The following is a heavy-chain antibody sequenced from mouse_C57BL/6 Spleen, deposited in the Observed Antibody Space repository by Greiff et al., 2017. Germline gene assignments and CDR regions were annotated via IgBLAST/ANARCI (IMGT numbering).Heavy chain of an antibody. Sequence: EVKVEESGGGLVQPGGSMKLSCVASGFTFSNYWMNWVRQSPEKGLEWVAQIRLKSDNYATHYAESVKGRFTISRDDSKSSVYLQMNNLRAEDTGIYYCTNYYGLYFDYWGQGTTLTVSS. D-gene: IGHD1-1*01. J-gene: IGHJ2*01. CDR2: IRLKSDNYAT. CDR1: GFTFSNYW. CDR3: TNYYGLYFDY. V-gene: IGHV6-3*01.